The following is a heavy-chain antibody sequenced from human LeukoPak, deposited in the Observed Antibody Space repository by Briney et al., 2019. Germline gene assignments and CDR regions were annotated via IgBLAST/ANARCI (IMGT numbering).Heavy chain of an antibody. V-gene: IGHV3-23*01. D-gene: IGHD6-19*01. J-gene: IGHJ4*02. CDR1: GFTFSSYA. Sequence: GGSLRLSCAASGFTFSSYAMSWVRQAPGKGLEWVSAISGSGSSTYYADSVKGRFTISRDNSKNTLYLQMNSLRAEDTAVYYCATDRVAGTFFDYWGQGTLVTVSS. CDR3: ATDRVAGTFFDY. CDR2: ISGSGSST.